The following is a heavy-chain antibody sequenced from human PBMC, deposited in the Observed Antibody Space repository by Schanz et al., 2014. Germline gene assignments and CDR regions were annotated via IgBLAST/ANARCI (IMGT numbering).Heavy chain of an antibody. CDR1: GFTFSGYW. J-gene: IGHJ4*02. CDR3: VKYGTGKGVSFEY. Sequence: EVQLVESGGGLVQPGGSLRLSCAASGFTFSGYWMSWVRQAPGEGLVWVANIKLDGSEKYYVASVKGRFTSSRDNAKNSLYLQMNSLTAEDSAVYYGVKYGTGKGVSFEYWGQGTLVTVSS. CDR2: IKLDGSEK. V-gene: IGHV3-7*01. D-gene: IGHD3-10*01.